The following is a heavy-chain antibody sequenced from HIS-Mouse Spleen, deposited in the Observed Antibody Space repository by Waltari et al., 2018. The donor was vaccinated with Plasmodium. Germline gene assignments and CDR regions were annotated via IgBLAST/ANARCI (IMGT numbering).Heavy chain of an antibody. Sequence: QVQLVESGGGVVQPGRSLRLSCAASGFTFVTYAMHWVRQAPGKGLEWVAFISYDGSNKYYADSVKGRFTISRDNSKNTLYLQMNSLRAEDTAVYYCARLYYDFWSGYYPYGMDVWGQGTTVTVSS. CDR2: ISYDGSNK. V-gene: IGHV3-30*04. D-gene: IGHD3-3*01. CDR3: ARLYYDFWSGYYPYGMDV. CDR1: GFTFVTYA. J-gene: IGHJ6*02.